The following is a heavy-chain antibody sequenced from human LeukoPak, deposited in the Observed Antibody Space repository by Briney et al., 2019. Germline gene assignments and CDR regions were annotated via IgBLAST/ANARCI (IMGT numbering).Heavy chain of an antibody. V-gene: IGHV1-2*02. Sequence: ASVKVSCTASGFTFTGYYMHWVRQAPGQGLRWMAWISPNSGGTNYVQKFQGRVTVTRDTSISTDYMEISGLTSDDTALYYCAREPSGSGGYDYWGEGTLVTVSS. J-gene: IGHJ4*02. D-gene: IGHD3-10*01. CDR2: ISPNSGGT. CDR1: GFTFTGYY. CDR3: AREPSGSGGYDY.